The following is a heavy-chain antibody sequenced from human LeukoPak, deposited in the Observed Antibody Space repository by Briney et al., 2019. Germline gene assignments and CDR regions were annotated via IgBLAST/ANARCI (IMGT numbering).Heavy chain of an antibody. J-gene: IGHJ5*02. CDR3: APGSTHGSRGSWFDP. CDR2: IHYSGGT. V-gene: IGHV4-39*01. D-gene: IGHD1-26*01. Sequence: SETLSLTCTVSGGSVSSSRYYWGWMRQPPGGGLEWIRSIHYSGGTYYNPSLKSRVTISVDTSSNQFTLKVSSVTAADTAVYHCAPGSTHGSRGSWFDPWGQGTLVTVSS. CDR1: GGSVSSSRYY.